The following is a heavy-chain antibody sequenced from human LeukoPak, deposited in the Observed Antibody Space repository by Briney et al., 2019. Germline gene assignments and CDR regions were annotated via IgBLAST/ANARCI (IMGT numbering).Heavy chain of an antibody. J-gene: IGHJ4*02. CDR1: GFTFSSYS. D-gene: IGHD2-15*01. CDR2: ISSSSYI. CDR3: ARGRSRYCSGGSCYSDY. Sequence: GGSLRLSCAASGFTFSSYSMNWVRQAPGKGLEWVSSISSSSYIYYADSVKGRFTISRDNAKNSLYLQMNSLRAEDTAVYYCARGRSRYCSGGSCYSDYWGQGTLVTVSS. V-gene: IGHV3-21*01.